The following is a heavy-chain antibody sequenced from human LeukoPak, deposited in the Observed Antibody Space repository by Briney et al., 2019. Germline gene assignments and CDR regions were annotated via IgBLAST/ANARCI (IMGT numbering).Heavy chain of an antibody. J-gene: IGHJ4*02. Sequence: SVKVSCKASGGTFSSYAISWVRQAPGQGLEWMGGIIPIFGTANYAQKFQGRVTITADESTSTAYMELSSLRSEDTAVYYCARDYYDSSGRDYWGQGTLVTVSS. D-gene: IGHD3-22*01. CDR2: IIPIFGTA. V-gene: IGHV1-69*13. CDR3: ARDYYDSSGRDY. CDR1: GGTFSSYA.